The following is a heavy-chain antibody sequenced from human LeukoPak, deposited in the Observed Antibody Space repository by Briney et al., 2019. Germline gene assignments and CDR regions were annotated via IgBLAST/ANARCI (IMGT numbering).Heavy chain of an antibody. CDR1: GFTVSRNY. CDR2: ISSSSSYI. J-gene: IGHJ5*02. CDR3: AILGYCSSTSCPNWFDP. D-gene: IGHD2-2*01. Sequence: PGGSLRLSCAASGFTVSRNYMNWVRQAPGKGLEWVSSISSSSSYIYYADSVKGRFTISRDNAKNSLYLQMNSLRAEDTAVYYCAILGYCSSTSCPNWFDPWGQGTLVTVSS. V-gene: IGHV3-21*01.